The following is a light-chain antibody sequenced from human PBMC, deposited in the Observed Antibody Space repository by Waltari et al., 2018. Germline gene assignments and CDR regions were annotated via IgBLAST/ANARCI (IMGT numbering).Light chain of an antibody. Sequence: QAVVTQEPSLTVSPGGTVTLTCGSSTGAVTSGHYPYWFQQKPGQAPRTLIYDTTNTHSGPPARFSGSRLGGKAALTLSGAQPEDEAEYYCLLFYSGPRGVFGGGTKLTVL. CDR1: TGAVTSGHY. CDR3: LLFYSGPRGV. V-gene: IGLV7-46*01. J-gene: IGLJ3*02. CDR2: DTT.